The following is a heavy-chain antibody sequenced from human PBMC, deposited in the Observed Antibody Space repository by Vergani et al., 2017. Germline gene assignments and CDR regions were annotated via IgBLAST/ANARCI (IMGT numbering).Heavy chain of an antibody. CDR1: GFTFSSYA. J-gene: IGHJ6*03. CDR3: AKSPVPVIPSVALYYYYYMDV. D-gene: IGHD3-16*02. Sequence: EVQLLESGGGLVQPGGSLRLSCAASGFTFSSYAMSWVRQAPGKGLEWVSAISGSGGSTYYADSVKGRFTISRDNSKNTLYLQMNSLRAEDTAVYYCAKSPVPVIPSVALYYYYYMDVWGKGTTVTVSS. CDR2: ISGSGGST. V-gene: IGHV3-23*01.